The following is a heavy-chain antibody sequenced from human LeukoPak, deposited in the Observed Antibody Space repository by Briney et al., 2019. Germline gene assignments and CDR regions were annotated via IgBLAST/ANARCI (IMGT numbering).Heavy chain of an antibody. CDR1: VFTFSNAC. CDR3: KVATISPFDY. D-gene: IGHD5-12*01. J-gene: IGHJ4*02. Sequence: KPGGSLRLSCAPSVFTFSNACMSWVRPTPGEGRGWVGRIKSKTEGGTTAYAAPVKGRFTTSRDESKNTLYLQMNSLKTEETAVFYCKVATISPFDYWGQGTLVTVSS. V-gene: IGHV3-15*01. CDR2: IKSKTEGGTT.